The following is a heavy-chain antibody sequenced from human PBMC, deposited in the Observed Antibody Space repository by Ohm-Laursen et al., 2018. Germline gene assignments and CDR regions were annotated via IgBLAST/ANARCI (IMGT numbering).Heavy chain of an antibody. CDR3: ARELAYYDSSGLDAFDI. J-gene: IGHJ3*02. CDR2: IFYSGST. Sequence: GTLSLTCTVSGGSISSYYWSWIRQPPGKGLEWIGYIFYSGSTNYNPSLESRVTISVDTSKNQFSLKLSSVTAADTAVYYCARELAYYDSSGLDAFDIWGQGTMVTVSS. CDR1: GGSISSYY. D-gene: IGHD3-22*01. V-gene: IGHV4-59*01.